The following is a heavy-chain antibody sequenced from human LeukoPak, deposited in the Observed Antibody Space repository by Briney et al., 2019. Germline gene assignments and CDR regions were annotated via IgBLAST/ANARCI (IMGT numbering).Heavy chain of an antibody. CDR2: ISGDGGST. D-gene: IGHD2-15*01. J-gene: IGHJ5*02. V-gene: IGHV3-43*02. Sequence: GRSLRLSCAASGFTFDDYAMHWVRQAPGKGLEWVSLISGDGGSTYYADSVKGRFTISRDNSKNSLYLQMNSLRTEDTALYYCAKDRPSAYGGYCSGGSCYGNWFDPWGQGTLVTVSS. CDR3: AKDRPSAYGGYCSGGSCYGNWFDP. CDR1: GFTFDDYA.